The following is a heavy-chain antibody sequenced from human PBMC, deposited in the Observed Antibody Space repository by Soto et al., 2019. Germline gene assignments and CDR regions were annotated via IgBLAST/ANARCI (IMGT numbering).Heavy chain of an antibody. CDR3: ATTGPY. V-gene: IGHV3-33*01. Sequence: QVQLVESGGGVVQPGRSLRLSCAASGFTFSSYGMHWVRQAPGKGLEWVAVIWFDGSNKFYADSVKGRFTISRDNSKTPVSLQMTSLRDEDSAAYYCATTGPYWGQGTLVTVSS. CDR2: IWFDGSNK. J-gene: IGHJ4*02. CDR1: GFTFSSYG.